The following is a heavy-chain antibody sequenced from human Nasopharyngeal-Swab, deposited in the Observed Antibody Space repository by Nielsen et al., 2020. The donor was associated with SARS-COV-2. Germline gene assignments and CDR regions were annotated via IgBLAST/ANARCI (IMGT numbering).Heavy chain of an antibody. J-gene: IGHJ6*03. CDR3: ARARGAYGDYYYYYYTDV. CDR1: GCSVIGCRSA. CDR2: TYYRSKWYN. D-gene: IGHD4-17*01. V-gene: IGHV6-1*01. Sequence: TLSLACAVSGCSVIGCRSAWHWLRQAPWRGLEWLGRTYYRSKWYNDYAVSVKSRITINPDTSKNQFSLHLNSVTPEDTAVYYCARARGAYGDYYYYYYTDVWGKGTTVTVSS.